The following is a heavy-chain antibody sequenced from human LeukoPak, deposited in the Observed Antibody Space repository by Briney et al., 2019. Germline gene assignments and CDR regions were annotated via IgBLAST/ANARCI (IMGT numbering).Heavy chain of an antibody. CDR3: ARAYCGGDCYPETIDAFDI. V-gene: IGHV4-4*07. J-gene: IGHJ3*02. Sequence: SETLSLTCTVSGGSISSYYWSWIRQPAGKGLEWIGRIYTSGSTNYNPSLKSRVTISVDTSKNQFSLKLSSVTAADTAVYYCARAYCGGDCYPETIDAFDIWGQGTMVTVSS. CDR2: IYTSGST. CDR1: GGSISSYY. D-gene: IGHD2-21*02.